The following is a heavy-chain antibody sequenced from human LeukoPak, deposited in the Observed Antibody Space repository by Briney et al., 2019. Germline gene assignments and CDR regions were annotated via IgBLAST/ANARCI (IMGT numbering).Heavy chain of an antibody. D-gene: IGHD1-26*01. V-gene: IGHV1-69*05. J-gene: IGHJ4*02. CDR2: IIPIFGTA. CDR3: AREWEPEVGYFDY. Sequence: PVKVSCKASGGTFSSYAISWVRQAPGQGLEWMGGIIPIFGTANCAQKFQGRVTITTDESTSAAYMELSSLRSEDTAVYYCAREWEPEVGYFDYWRQGTLVTVSS. CDR1: GGTFSSYA.